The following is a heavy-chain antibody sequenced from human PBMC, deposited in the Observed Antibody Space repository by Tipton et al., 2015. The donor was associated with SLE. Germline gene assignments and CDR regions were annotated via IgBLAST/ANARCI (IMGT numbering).Heavy chain of an antibody. J-gene: IGHJ2*01. Sequence: TLSLTCAVYGGSFSGYYWSWIRQPAGKGLEWIGYIYTSGSTNYNPSLKSRVTISVDTSKNQFSLKLSSVTAADTAVYYCARGARYSYGPTYWYFDLWGRGTLVTVSS. CDR2: IYTSGST. V-gene: IGHV4-34*01. D-gene: IGHD5-18*01. CDR1: GGSFSGYY. CDR3: ARGARYSYGPTYWYFDL.